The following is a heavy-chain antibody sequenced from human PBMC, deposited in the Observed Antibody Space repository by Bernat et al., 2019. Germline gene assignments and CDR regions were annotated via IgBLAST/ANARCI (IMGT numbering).Heavy chain of an antibody. V-gene: IGHV3-33*01. CDR3: ARDGRVGPDIVATTDYFDY. D-gene: IGHD5-12*01. J-gene: IGHJ4*02. CDR2: IWYDGSNK. Sequence: QVQLVESGGGVVQPGRSLRLSCAASGFTFSSYGMHWVRQAPGKGLEWVAVIWYDGSNKYYADSVKGRFTISRDNSKNTLYLQMNSLRAEDTAVYYCARDGRVGPDIVATTDYFDYWGQGTLVTVSS. CDR1: GFTFSSYG.